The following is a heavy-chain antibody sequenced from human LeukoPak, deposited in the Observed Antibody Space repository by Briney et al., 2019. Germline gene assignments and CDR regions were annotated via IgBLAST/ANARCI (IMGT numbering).Heavy chain of an antibody. CDR3: ARDIAVAGKEDY. Sequence: SVKVSCKASGGTFSSYAISWVRQAPGQGLEWMGGIIPIFGTANYAQKFQGRVTITADESTSTAYMELSSLRSEDTAVYYCARDIAVAGKEDYWGQGTLVTVSS. D-gene: IGHD6-19*01. J-gene: IGHJ4*02. CDR2: IIPIFGTA. CDR1: GGTFSSYA. V-gene: IGHV1-69*01.